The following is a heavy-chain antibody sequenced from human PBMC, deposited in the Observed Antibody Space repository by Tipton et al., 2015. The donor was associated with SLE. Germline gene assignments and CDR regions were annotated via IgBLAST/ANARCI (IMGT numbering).Heavy chain of an antibody. CDR3: ARGGTLWYYYSYMDV. CDR2: IHHSGTT. D-gene: IGHD3-16*01. J-gene: IGHJ6*03. CDR1: GDSISSYY. V-gene: IGHV4-59*12. Sequence: LRLSCTISGDSISSYYWSWIRQPPGKGLEWIGYIHHSGTTNYNPSLQSRVTISVDTSKNQFSLKLSSVTAADTAVYYCARGGTLWYYYSYMDVWGKGTTVTVSS.